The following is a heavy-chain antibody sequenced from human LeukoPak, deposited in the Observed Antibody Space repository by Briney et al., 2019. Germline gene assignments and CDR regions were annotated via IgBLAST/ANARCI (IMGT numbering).Heavy chain of an antibody. CDR3: AREISAAGTGGPFDY. J-gene: IGHJ4*02. V-gene: IGHV3-23*01. D-gene: IGHD6-13*01. CDR2: ISSASFST. CDR1: GFTFSSYG. Sequence: GGSLRLSCAASGFTFSSYGMNWVRQAPGKGLEWVSTISSASFSTYYADSVKGRFPISRDNSKNTLYLQMNSLRAEDTAVYYCAREISAAGTGGPFDYWGQGTLVTVSS.